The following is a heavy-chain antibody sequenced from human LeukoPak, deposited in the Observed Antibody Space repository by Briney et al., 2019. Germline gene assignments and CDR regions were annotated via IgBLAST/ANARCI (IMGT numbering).Heavy chain of an antibody. J-gene: IGHJ6*02. CDR2: ISSSSSHI. CDR3: ARDRDTDSYYYYYYGMDV. CDR1: GFTFSSYS. Sequence: PGGSLRLSCAASGFTFSSYSMNWVRQAPGKGLEWVSSISSSSSHIYYADSVKGRFTISRDNAKNSLYLQMNSLRAEDTAVYYCARDRDTDSYYYYYYGMDVWGQGTTVTVSS. D-gene: IGHD3-16*02. V-gene: IGHV3-21*01.